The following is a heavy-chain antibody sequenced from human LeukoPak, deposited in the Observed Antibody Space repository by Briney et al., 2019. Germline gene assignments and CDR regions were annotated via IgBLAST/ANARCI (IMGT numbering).Heavy chain of an antibody. CDR2: IYSAGST. Sequence: PGGSLRLSCAASGFTVSSTYMSWVRQAPGKGLEWVSIIYSAGSTYYADSVNGRFTISRDNSKNTLYLQMNSLRAEDTAVYYCAKGHCTNGICWLDWGQGTLVTVSS. CDR3: AKGHCTNGICWLD. V-gene: IGHV3-53*01. D-gene: IGHD2-8*01. CDR1: GFTVSSTY. J-gene: IGHJ4*02.